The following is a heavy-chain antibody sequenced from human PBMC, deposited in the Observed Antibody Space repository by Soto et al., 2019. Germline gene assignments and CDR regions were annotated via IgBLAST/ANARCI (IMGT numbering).Heavy chain of an antibody. Sequence: QITLKESGPTLVKPTQTLTLTCTFSGFSLSTTGVGVGWIRQPPGKALEWLALIYWDDDKRYSPSLKSRLTNXKDTSKNQVVLRLTNMDPVDTATYYCARLYSGWQPWGQGTLVTVPS. J-gene: IGHJ5*02. V-gene: IGHV2-5*02. D-gene: IGHD5-12*01. CDR3: ARLYSGWQP. CDR1: GFSLSTTGVG. CDR2: IYWDDDK.